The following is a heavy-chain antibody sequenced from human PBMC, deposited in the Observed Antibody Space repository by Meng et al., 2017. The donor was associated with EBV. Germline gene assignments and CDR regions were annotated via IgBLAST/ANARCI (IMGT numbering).Heavy chain of an antibody. V-gene: IGHV4-34*01. CDR3: AGSYGGVLNY. J-gene: IGHJ4*02. D-gene: IGHD4-23*01. Sequence: QVQLQQCGAGLLKPSETLSLTCAVYGGSFSGYYWSWIRQPPGKGLEWIGEINHSGSTNYNPSLKSRVTISVDTSKNQFSLKLSSVTATDTAVYYCAGSYGGVLNYWGQGTLVTVSS. CDR2: INHSGST. CDR1: GGSFSGYY.